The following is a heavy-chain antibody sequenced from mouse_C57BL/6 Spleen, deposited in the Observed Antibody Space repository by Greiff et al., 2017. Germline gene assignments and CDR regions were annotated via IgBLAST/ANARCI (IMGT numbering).Heavy chain of an antibody. J-gene: IGHJ3*01. V-gene: IGHV1-81*01. D-gene: IGHD3-2*02. CDR2: IYPRSGNT. CDR3: AGAQATGAY. CDR1: GYTFTSYG. Sequence: VQLQQSGAELARPGASVKLSCKASGYTFTSYGISWVKQRTGQGLEWIGEIYPRSGNTYYNEKFKGKATLTADKSSSTAYMELRSLTSEDSAVYFCAGAQATGAYWGQGTLVTVSA.